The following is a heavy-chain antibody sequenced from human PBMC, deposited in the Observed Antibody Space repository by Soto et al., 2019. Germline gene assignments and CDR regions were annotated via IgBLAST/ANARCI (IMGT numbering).Heavy chain of an antibody. D-gene: IGHD6-13*01. V-gene: IGHV3-33*01. CDR2: IWYDGSNK. CDR1: GFTFSTYG. J-gene: IGHJ4*02. Sequence: GGSLRLSCAASGFTFSTYGMHWVRQAPGKGLEWVAVIWYDGSNKYYADSVKGRFTISRDYSKNTLYLQMNSLRAEDTAVYYCVRIKRGIAAAGTLFDYWGQGTLVTVSS. CDR3: VRIKRGIAAAGTLFDY.